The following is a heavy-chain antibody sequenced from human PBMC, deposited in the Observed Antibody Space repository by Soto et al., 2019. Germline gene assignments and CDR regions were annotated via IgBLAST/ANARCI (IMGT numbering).Heavy chain of an antibody. CDR3: ARLYSNYYVYYYYYMAV. V-gene: IGHV1-8*01. J-gene: IGHJ6*03. CDR2: MNPNSGNT. Sequence: ASVKVSCKASGYTFTSYDINWVRQATGQGLEWMGWMNPNSGNTGYAQKFQGRVTMIRNTSISTAYRELSSLRSEDTAVYYCARLYSNYYVYYYYYMAVWGKGTTVTVSS. CDR1: GYTFTSYD. D-gene: IGHD4-4*01.